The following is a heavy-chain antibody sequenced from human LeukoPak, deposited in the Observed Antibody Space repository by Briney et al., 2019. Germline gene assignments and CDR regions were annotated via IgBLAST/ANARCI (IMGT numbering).Heavy chain of an antibody. CDR1: GINFRNAW. D-gene: IGHD4-11*01. Sequence: GSLELSCGASGINFRNAWMSWVRPASGKGVGWVCRIKSRADGGTTDYAAPVRDRLTISRDDSKNMLYLQMNSLKTEDTAVYYCTTDHNYGGPSYFDSWGQGILVTVPS. CDR3: TTDHNYGGPSYFDS. J-gene: IGHJ4*02. V-gene: IGHV3-15*01. CDR2: IKSRADGGTT.